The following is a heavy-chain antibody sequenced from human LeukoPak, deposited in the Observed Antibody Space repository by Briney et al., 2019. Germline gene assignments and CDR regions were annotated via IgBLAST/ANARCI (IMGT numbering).Heavy chain of an antibody. CDR2: ISGTSSAI. V-gene: IGHV3-48*01. CDR1: GFTFSTYG. J-gene: IGHJ4*02. D-gene: IGHD3-22*01. CDR3: AKNPPRGYYEY. Sequence: PGGSLRLSCAASGFTFSTYGMNWVRQAPGRGLEWVSFISGTSSAIQYADSVKGRFTISRDNSRNTLFLQMNSLRAEDTAVYYCAKNPPRGYYEYWGQGTLVTVSS.